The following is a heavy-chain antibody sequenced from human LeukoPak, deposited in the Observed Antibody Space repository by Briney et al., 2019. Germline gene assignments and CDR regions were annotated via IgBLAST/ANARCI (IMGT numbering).Heavy chain of an antibody. D-gene: IGHD3-3*01. J-gene: IGHJ6*02. CDR1: GFTFSNYG. V-gene: IGHV3-30*03. CDR2: ISYDGSNK. CDR3: ARYIPVLRFLEWLGYYYYGMDV. Sequence: GGSLRLSCAASGFTFSNYGMHWVRQAPGKGLEWVAVISYDGSNKYYADSVKGRFTISRDNSKNTLYLQMNSLRAEDTAVYYWARYIPVLRFLEWLGYYYYGMDVWGQGTTVTVSS.